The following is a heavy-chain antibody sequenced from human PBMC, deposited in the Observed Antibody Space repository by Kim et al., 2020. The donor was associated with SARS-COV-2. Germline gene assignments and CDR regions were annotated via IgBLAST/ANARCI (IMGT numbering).Heavy chain of an antibody. CDR2: IIPIFGTA. CDR1: GGTFSSYA. V-gene: IGHV1-69*13. J-gene: IGHJ2*01. CDR3: ASKQAAADSWYFDL. Sequence: SVKVSCKASGGTFSSYAISWVRQAPGQGLEWMGGIIPIFGTANYAQKFQGRVTITADESTSTAYMELSSLRSEDTAVYYCASKQAAADSWYFDLWGRGTLVTVSS. D-gene: IGHD6-13*01.